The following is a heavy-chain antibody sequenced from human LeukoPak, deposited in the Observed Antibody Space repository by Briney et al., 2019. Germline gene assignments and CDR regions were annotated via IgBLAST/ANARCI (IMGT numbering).Heavy chain of an antibody. CDR2: INPNSGGT. Sequence: ASVKVSCKASGGTFSSYAISWVRQAPGQGLEWMGWINPNSGGTNYAQKFQGRVTMTRDTSISTAYMELSRLRSDDTAVCYCARVRSSGPCGYWGQGTLVTVSS. CDR3: ARVRSSGPCGY. CDR1: GGTFSSYA. D-gene: IGHD6-19*01. J-gene: IGHJ4*02. V-gene: IGHV1-2*02.